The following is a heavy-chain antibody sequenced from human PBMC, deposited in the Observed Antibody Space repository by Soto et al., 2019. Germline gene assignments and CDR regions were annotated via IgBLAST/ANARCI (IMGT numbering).Heavy chain of an antibody. Sequence: GGSLRLSCTTSGFTFGDYAMSWSRQAPGKGLEWVGVIRSKAYGGTTDYAASVKGRFTISRDDSKSIAYLQMNSLKSEDTGVYYCTKYTYTSRYAYYGMDVWGHGTTVPVSS. D-gene: IGHD6-13*01. J-gene: IGHJ6*02. CDR1: GFTFGDYA. CDR2: IRSKAYGGTT. V-gene: IGHV3-49*03. CDR3: TKYTYTSRYAYYGMDV.